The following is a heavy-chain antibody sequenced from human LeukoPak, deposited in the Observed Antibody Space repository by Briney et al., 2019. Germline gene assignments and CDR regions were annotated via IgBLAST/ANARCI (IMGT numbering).Heavy chain of an antibody. J-gene: IGHJ3*02. CDR2: ISHTGRT. CDR1: GGSIISKNYF. CDR3: ATGALVVGPTRAFDI. V-gene: IGHV4-39*01. Sequence: PSETLSLTCTVSGGSIISKNYFWGWIRQPPGEGLEWIGSISHTGRTYYNPSLKSRVTISVDTTENRFSLRLTSVTAADTALYYCATGALVVGPTRAFDIWGQGTMVTVSS. D-gene: IGHD2-15*01.